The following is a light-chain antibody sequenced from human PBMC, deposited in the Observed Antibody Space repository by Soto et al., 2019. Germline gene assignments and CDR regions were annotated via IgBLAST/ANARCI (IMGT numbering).Light chain of an antibody. V-gene: IGKV1-39*01. CDR1: QSMSNY. CDR2: ATT. CDR3: HQTYTTPYT. Sequence: DIQMTQSPSSLSASVGDRVVITCRASQSMSNYLNWYQHKPGKAPQLLIYATTTLQSGVPSRFSGSGSGTNFTLTSTSLQPEDSAIYYCHQTYTTPYTFGQGTNLEIK. J-gene: IGKJ2*01.